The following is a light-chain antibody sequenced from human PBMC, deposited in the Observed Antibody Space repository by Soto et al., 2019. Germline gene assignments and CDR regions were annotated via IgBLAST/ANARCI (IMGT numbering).Light chain of an antibody. CDR2: KAS. CDR1: QSISTW. V-gene: IGKV1-5*03. Sequence: DIQMTQSPSTLSASVGDRVTITCRASQSISTWLAWYQQKPGKAPKLLIHKASYLGSGVPSRFSGSGSGTEFTLTISSLQPDDVATYYCQQYDNYLITFGQGTRLEI. J-gene: IGKJ5*01. CDR3: QQYDNYLIT.